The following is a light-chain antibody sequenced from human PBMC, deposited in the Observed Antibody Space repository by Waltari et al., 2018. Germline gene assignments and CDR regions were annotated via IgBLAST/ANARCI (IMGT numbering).Light chain of an antibody. CDR2: RVS. Sequence: DVVMTQSPLSLPVTLGQPASISCRSSQSLVASDGNTYCNWFQQRPGQSPRRLVYRVSKRDSGVPDRFSGSGSGTDFTLRISRVEAEDVGVYYCMQGSHWPWTFGQGTKVEIK. CDR1: QSLVASDGNTY. CDR3: MQGSHWPWT. J-gene: IGKJ1*01. V-gene: IGKV2-30*01.